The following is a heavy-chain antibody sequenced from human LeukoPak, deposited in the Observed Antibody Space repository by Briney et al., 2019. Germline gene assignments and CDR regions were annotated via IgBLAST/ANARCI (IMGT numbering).Heavy chain of an antibody. J-gene: IGHJ6*03. V-gene: IGHV3-48*01. CDR2: VSSSSSTI. D-gene: IGHD4-11*01. CDR3: AKDLRTVTTWYYYMDV. Sequence: GGSLRLSCAASGFTFSSYSMNWVRQAPGQGLEWVSYVSSSSSTIYYADSVKGRFTISRDNAKNSLYLQMNSLRAEDTAVYYCAKDLRTVTTWYYYMDVWGKGTTVTVSS. CDR1: GFTFSSYS.